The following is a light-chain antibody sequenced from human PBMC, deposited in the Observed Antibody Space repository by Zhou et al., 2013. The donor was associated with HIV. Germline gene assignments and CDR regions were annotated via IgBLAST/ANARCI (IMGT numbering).Light chain of an antibody. CDR2: DAS. V-gene: IGKV3-11*01. CDR3: LQHSNWPFT. J-gene: IGKJ4*01. CDR1: QTVRSD. Sequence: DIVLTQSPATLPLSPRERATLSCRASQTVRSDLAWYQQKPGQAPRLLIYDASRRATGTPARFSGSGSGTDFTLTISNLEPEDFAVYYCLQHSNWPFTFGGGTKVEIK.